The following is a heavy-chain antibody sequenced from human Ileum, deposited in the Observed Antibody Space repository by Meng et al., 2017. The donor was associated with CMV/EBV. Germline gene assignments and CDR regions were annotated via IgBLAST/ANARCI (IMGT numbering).Heavy chain of an antibody. CDR3: ARWGSGMSPTADWFDP. CDR1: GDSMNDYF. D-gene: IGHD2-15*01. Sequence: QGHLQGLGQGLVRPSEPLSLICIVSGDSMNDYFWTWLRQPAGKGLEWIERSDSNGATNYNTSLQSRVTMSIDTSNNQFCLKVTFVPAADTAVYYCARWGSGMSPTADWFDPWGQGTLVTVSS. J-gene: IGHJ5*02. CDR2: SDSNGAT. V-gene: IGHV4-4*07.